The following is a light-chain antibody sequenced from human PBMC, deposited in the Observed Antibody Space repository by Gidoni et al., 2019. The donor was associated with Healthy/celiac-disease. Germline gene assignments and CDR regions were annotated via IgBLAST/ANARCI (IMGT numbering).Light chain of an antibody. Sequence: EIVLTQSPATLSLSPGARATLSCRASQSVSSYLAWYQQKPGQDPRLLIYDASNRATGIPARFSGSGSGTDFTLTISSLEPEDFAVYYCQQRSNWPPTFGQGTKLEIK. J-gene: IGKJ2*01. CDR2: DAS. CDR1: QSVSSY. CDR3: QQRSNWPPT. V-gene: IGKV3-11*01.